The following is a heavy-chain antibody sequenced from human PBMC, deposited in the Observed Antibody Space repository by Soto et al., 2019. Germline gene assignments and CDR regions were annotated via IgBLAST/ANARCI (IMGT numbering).Heavy chain of an antibody. CDR1: GYTFTSYG. J-gene: IGHJ5*02. CDR2: ISAYNGNT. CDR3: ARDTAGYNWNDLEIYNWFDP. D-gene: IGHD1-1*01. V-gene: IGHV1-18*01. Sequence: ASVKVSCKASGYTFTSYGISWVRQAPGQGLEWMGWISAYNGNTNYAQKLQGRVTMTTDTSTSTAYMELRSLRSDDTAVYYCARDTAGYNWNDLEIYNWFDPWGQGTLVTVSS.